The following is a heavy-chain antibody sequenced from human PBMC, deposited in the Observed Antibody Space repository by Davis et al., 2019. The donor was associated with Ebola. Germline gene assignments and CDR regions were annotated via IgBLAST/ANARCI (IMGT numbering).Heavy chain of an antibody. D-gene: IGHD3-10*01. CDR2: IYSGGST. CDR3: ARGGAPKDYYGSGSYSV. Sequence: GESLKISCAASGFTFSSYAMSWVRQAPGKGLEWVSVIYSGGSTYYADSVKGRFTISRDNSKNTLYLQMNSLRAEDTAVYYCARGGAPKDYYGSGSYSVWGQGTLVTVSS. CDR1: GFTFSSYA. V-gene: IGHV3-53*01. J-gene: IGHJ4*02.